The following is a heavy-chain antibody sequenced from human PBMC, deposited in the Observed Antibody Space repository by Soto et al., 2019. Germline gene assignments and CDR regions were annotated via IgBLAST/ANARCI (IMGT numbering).Heavy chain of an antibody. Sequence: QPLSLPSAISGDSVSSNSAACNLIRQSPSRGLEWLGRTYYRSKWYNDYAVSVKSRITINPDTSKNQFSLQLNSVTPEDTAVYYCAREEVCSSPWDAFDIWGQGTMVTVS. CDR2: TYYRSKWYN. J-gene: IGHJ3*02. CDR3: AREEVCSSPWDAFDI. V-gene: IGHV6-1*01. CDR1: GDSVSSNSAA. D-gene: IGHD6-13*01.